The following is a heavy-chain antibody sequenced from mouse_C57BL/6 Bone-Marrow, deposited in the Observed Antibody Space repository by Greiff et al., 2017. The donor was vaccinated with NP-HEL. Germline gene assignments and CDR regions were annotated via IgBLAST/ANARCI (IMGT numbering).Heavy chain of an antibody. V-gene: IGHV2-5*01. CDR3: AKVYGSSYYWYFDV. CDR1: GFSLTSSG. D-gene: IGHD1-1*01. J-gene: IGHJ1*03. CDR2: IWRGGST. Sequence: QVQLKESGPGLVQPSQSLSITCTVSGFSLTSSGVHWVRQSPGKGLEWLGVIWRGGSTDYNAAFMSSLSITKDNSNSQVFFKMNSLQAEDTAIYYGAKVYGSSYYWYFDVWGTGTTVTVSS.